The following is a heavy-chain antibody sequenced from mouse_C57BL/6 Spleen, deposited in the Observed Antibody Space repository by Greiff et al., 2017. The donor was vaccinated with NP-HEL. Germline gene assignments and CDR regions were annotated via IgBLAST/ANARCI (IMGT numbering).Heavy chain of an antibody. V-gene: IGHV5-9-1*02. J-gene: IGHJ2*01. CDR3: TRDAGDYDYFDY. CDR1: GFTFSSYA. CDR2: ISSGGDYI. Sequence: EVHLVESGEGLVKPGGSLKLSCAASGFTFSSYAMSWVRQTPEKRLEWVAYISSGGDYIYYADTVKGRFTISRDNARNTLYLQMSSVKSEDTAMYYCTRDAGDYDYFDYWGQGTTLTVSS. D-gene: IGHD2-4*01.